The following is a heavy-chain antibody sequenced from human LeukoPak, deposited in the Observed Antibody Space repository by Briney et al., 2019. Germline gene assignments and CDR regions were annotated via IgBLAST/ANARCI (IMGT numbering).Heavy chain of an antibody. D-gene: IGHD2-15*01. J-gene: IGHJ4*02. CDR2: ISHSGSP. CDR1: GYSLSSGYY. Sequence: SETLSLTCTVSGYSLSSGYYWGWIRQPPGKGLEWIGSISHSGSPYYNPSLKSRVTISVDTSKNQFSLKLSSVTAADTAVYYCARDPLGGGSYYYDYWGQGTLVTVSS. CDR3: ARDPLGGGSYYYDY. V-gene: IGHV4-38-2*02.